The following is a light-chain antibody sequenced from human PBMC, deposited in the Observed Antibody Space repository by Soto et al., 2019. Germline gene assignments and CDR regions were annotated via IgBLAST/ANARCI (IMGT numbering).Light chain of an antibody. Sequence: EIVMTQSPATLSVSPGERATLSCRASQSVSSNLAWYQQKPGQAPRLLIYGASTRDTGIPARFSGSGSGTEFTLTISSLQPEDFAVYYCQQYNNWPWTFGQGTKVEIK. CDR3: QQYNNWPWT. J-gene: IGKJ1*01. V-gene: IGKV3D-15*01. CDR1: QSVSSN. CDR2: GAS.